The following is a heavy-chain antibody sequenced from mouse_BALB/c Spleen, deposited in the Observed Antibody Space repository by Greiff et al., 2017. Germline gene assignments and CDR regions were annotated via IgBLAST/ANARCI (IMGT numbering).Heavy chain of an antibody. D-gene: IGHD2-4*01. Sequence: EVKLVESGGGLVKPGGSLKLSCAASGFTFSSYAMSWVRQTPEKRLEWVASISSGGSTYYPDSVKGRFTISRDNARNILYLQMSSLRSEDTAMYYCARRPYDYDRAWFAYWGQGTLVTVSA. CDR2: ISSGGST. CDR1: GFTFSSYA. CDR3: ARRPYDYDRAWFAY. V-gene: IGHV5-6-5*01. J-gene: IGHJ3*01.